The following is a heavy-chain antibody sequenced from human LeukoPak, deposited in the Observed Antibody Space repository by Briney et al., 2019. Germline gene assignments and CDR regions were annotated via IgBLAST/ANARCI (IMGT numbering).Heavy chain of an antibody. CDR1: GFTFSSYG. Sequence: PGRSLRLSCAASGFTFSSYGMHWVRQAPGKGLEWVAVISYDGSNKYYADSVKGRFTISRDNSKNTLYPQMNRLRAEDTAVYYCAKDAVGGTAYYFDCWGQGTLVSVSS. D-gene: IGHD1-26*01. V-gene: IGHV3-30*18. CDR3: AKDAVGGTAYYFDC. CDR2: ISYDGSNK. J-gene: IGHJ4*02.